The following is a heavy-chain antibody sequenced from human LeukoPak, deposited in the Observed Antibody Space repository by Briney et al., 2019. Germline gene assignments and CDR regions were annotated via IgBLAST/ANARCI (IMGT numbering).Heavy chain of an antibody. CDR1: GGSVSSNNYQ. CDR3: ADYRFSYFDY. D-gene: IGHD3-16*01. CDR2: VYHSGST. V-gene: IGHV4-61*01. Sequence: SETLSLTCTVSGGSVSSNNYQWNWIRQPPGKGLEWIGDVYHSGSTNYNPSLKSRVTISVDTSKNQFSLKLSSVTAADTAVYYCADYRFSYFDYWGQGTLVTVSS. J-gene: IGHJ4*02.